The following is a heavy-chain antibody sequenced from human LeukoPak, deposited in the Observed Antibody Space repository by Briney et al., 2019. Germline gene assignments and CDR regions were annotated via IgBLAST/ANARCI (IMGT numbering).Heavy chain of an antibody. V-gene: IGHV3-23*01. CDR1: GFTFSSYA. CDR3: AREQPGGFDY. J-gene: IGHJ4*02. CDR2: ISKSGGT. D-gene: IGHD3-16*01. Sequence: GGSLRLSCAASGFTFSSYAMNWVHQAPGKGLEWVSVISKSGGTDYADSVKGRSTISRDNSKNTLYLQMNSLRAEDTAVYYCAREQPGGFDYWGQGTLVTVSS.